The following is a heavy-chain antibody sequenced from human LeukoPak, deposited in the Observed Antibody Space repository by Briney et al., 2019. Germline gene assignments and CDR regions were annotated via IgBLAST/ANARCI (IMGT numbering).Heavy chain of an antibody. CDR3: ARAPITMVRGVIIQTFDY. V-gene: IGHV4-34*01. J-gene: IGHJ4*02. D-gene: IGHD3-10*01. Sequence: SETLSLTCAVYGGSFSGYYWSWIRQPPGKGLEWIGEINHSGSTNYNPSLKSRVTISVDMSKNQFSLKLSSVTAADTAVYYCARAPITMVRGVIIQTFDYWGQGTLVTVSS. CDR2: INHSGST. CDR1: GGSFSGYY.